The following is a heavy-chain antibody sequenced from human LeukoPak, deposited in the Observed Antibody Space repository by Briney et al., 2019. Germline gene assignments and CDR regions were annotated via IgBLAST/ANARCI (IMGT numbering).Heavy chain of an antibody. V-gene: IGHV3-53*01. CDR2: LYSGGST. D-gene: IGHD1-26*01. J-gene: IGHJ6*02. CDR3: ARSGSSLRGPLYYGMDV. CDR1: GFTVHSNY. Sequence: GGSLRLSCAASGFTVHSNYMNWVRQAPGKGLEWVSVLYSGGSTYYTNSVKGRFTISRDNSKNTLYLQMNSLRAEDTAVYYCARSGSSLRGPLYYGMDVWGQGTTVTVSS.